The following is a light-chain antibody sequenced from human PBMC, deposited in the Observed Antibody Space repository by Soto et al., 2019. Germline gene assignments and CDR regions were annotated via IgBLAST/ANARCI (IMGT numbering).Light chain of an antibody. CDR1: QDVSND. V-gene: IGKV1-17*02. CDR3: LQQNYMWS. Sequence: DIQMTQSPPSLSASVGDRVTITCRASQDVSNDLGWFQQKPGKAPKRLIFGASNLESGVPSRFSGTGSGTEFILTSCNLQPEDFASHYGLQQNYMWSVGQGTKVDI. J-gene: IGKJ1*01. CDR2: GAS.